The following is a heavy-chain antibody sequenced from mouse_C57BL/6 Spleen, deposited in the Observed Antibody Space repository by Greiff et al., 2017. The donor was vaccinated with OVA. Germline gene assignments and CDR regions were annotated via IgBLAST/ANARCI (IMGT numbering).Heavy chain of an antibody. Sequence: QVQLQQSGAELVRPGASVKLSCKASGYTFTDYYINWVKQRPGQGLEWIARIYPGSGNTYYNEKFKGKATLTAEKSSSTAYMQLSSLTSEDSAVYFCARSTTVVPDYWGQGTTLTVSS. V-gene: IGHV1-76*01. CDR2: IYPGSGNT. D-gene: IGHD1-1*01. J-gene: IGHJ2*01. CDR1: GYTFTDYY. CDR3: ARSTTVVPDY.